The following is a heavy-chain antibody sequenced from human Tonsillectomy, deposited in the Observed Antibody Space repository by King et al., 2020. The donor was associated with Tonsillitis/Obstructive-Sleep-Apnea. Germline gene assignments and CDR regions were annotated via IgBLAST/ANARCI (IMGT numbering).Heavy chain of an antibody. CDR3: AKGVTADYYYYGMDV. CDR1: RVTFNSYA. Sequence: VQLVESGGGLVQPGGSLRLSCAASRVTFNSYAMSWVRQAPGKGLEWVSVISGSGGSTYYADPVKGRFTISRDNYKKKLYLQMNSRRAEDTAVYYCAKGVTADYYYYGMDVWGQGTTVTVSS. CDR2: ISGSGGST. D-gene: IGHD2-21*02. V-gene: IGHV3-23*04. J-gene: IGHJ6*02.